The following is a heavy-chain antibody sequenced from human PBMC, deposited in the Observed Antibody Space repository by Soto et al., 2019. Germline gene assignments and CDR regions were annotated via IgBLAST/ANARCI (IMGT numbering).Heavy chain of an antibody. Sequence: GGSLRLSCAASGFTFSSYAMSWVRQAPGKGLEWVSAISGSGGSTYYADSVKGRFTISRDNSKNTLYLQMNSLRAEDTAVYYCANENYYDSSGLTDYWGQGTLVTVSS. CDR2: ISGSGGST. CDR3: ANENYYDSSGLTDY. CDR1: GFTFSSYA. V-gene: IGHV3-23*01. J-gene: IGHJ4*02. D-gene: IGHD3-22*01.